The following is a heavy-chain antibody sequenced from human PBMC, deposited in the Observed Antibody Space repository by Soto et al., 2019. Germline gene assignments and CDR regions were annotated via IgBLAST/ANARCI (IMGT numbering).Heavy chain of an antibody. CDR2: INHSGST. CDR1: GGSFSGYY. V-gene: IGHV4-34*01. J-gene: IGHJ6*02. CDR3: ARNTKVNYYYYYGMDV. Sequence: LSLTCAVYGGSFSGYYWSWIRQPPGKGLEWIGEINHSGSTNYNPSLKSRVTISVDTSKNQFSLKLSSVTAADTAVYYCARNTKVNYYYYYGMDVWGQGTTVTVSS.